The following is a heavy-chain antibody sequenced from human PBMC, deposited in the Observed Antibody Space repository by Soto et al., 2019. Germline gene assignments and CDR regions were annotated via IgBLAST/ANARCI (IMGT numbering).Heavy chain of an antibody. CDR2: INQDGSEK. CDR3: ARDGVAAGLYLDN. J-gene: IGHJ4*02. Sequence: LSLSCAASGFVFRSYWMSWVRQAPGKGLEWVANINQDGSEKYYVDSVRGRFIISRDNAENSLYLQMNSLRAEDTALYYCARDGVAAGLYLDNWGQGTLVTVSS. CDR1: GFVFRSYW. D-gene: IGHD6-19*01. V-gene: IGHV3-7*01.